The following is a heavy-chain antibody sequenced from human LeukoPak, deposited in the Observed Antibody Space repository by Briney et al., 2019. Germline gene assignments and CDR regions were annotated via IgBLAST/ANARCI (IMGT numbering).Heavy chain of an antibody. J-gene: IGHJ6*02. CDR3: AREAGSSSGYYYYYYYGMDV. CDR1: GFTFSSYG. D-gene: IGHD3-22*01. CDR2: IWYDGSNK. Sequence: GGSLRLSCAASGFTFSSYGMHWVRQAPGKGLEWVAVIWYDGSNKYYADSVKGRFTISRDNSKNTLYLQMNSLRAEDTAVYYCAREAGSSSGYYYYYYYGMDVWGQGTTVTVSS. V-gene: IGHV3-30*19.